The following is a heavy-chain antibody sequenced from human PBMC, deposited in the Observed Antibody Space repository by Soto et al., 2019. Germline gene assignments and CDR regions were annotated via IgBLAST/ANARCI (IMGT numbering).Heavy chain of an antibody. CDR2: IWYDGSNK. J-gene: IGHJ5*02. Sequence: GGSLRLSCAASGFTFSSYGMHWVRQAPGKGLEWVAVIWYDGSNKYYADSVKGRFTISRDNSKNTLYLQMNSLGAEDTAVYYCARDGGCRDGYTVGCNWFDPWGQGTLVTVSS. CDR1: GFTFSSYG. D-gene: IGHD5-12*01. V-gene: IGHV3-33*01. CDR3: ARDGGCRDGYTVGCNWFDP.